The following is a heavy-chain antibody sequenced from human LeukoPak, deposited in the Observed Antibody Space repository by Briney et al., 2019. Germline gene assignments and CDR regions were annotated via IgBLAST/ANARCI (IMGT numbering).Heavy chain of an antibody. Sequence: SETLSLTCTVSGGSISSYYWSWIRQPPGKGLEWIGYIYYSGSTNYNPSLKSRVTISVDTSKNQFSLKLSSVTAADAAVYYCAREFYDILTGYSGKDAFDIWGQGTLVTVSS. V-gene: IGHV4-59*12. D-gene: IGHD3-9*01. J-gene: IGHJ3*02. CDR3: AREFYDILTGYSGKDAFDI. CDR2: IYYSGST. CDR1: GGSISSYY.